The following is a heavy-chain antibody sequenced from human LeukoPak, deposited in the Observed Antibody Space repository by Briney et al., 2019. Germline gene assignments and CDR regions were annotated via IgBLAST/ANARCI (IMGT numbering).Heavy chain of an antibody. Sequence: SVKVSCKASGGTFSSYAISWVRQAPGQGLEWMGGIIPIFGTANYAQKFQGRVTITADESASTAYMELSSLRSEDTAVYYCARVRRFLEWPQQRGYGMDVWGQGTTVTVSS. V-gene: IGHV1-69*01. CDR3: ARVRRFLEWPQQRGYGMDV. CDR2: IIPIFGTA. J-gene: IGHJ6*02. CDR1: GGTFSSYA. D-gene: IGHD3-3*01.